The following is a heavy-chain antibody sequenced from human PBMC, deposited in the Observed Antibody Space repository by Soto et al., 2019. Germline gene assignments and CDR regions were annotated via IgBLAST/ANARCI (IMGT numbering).Heavy chain of an antibody. D-gene: IGHD5-12*01. V-gene: IGHV3-30*03. CDR3: ASGEGPNGHDTRFDY. J-gene: IGHJ4*02. CDR1: GFTFTNHG. Sequence: PGGSLRLSCAVSGFTFTNHGIHWVRQAPGKGLEWVADISFSGIDKWYGDSVKGRVTISRDNFGDTAYLQMNGLRPEDTAVYYCASGEGPNGHDTRFDYWGQGTLVTVSS. CDR2: ISFSGIDK.